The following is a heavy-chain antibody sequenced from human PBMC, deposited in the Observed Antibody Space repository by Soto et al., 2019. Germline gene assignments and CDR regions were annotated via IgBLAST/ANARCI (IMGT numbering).Heavy chain of an antibody. Sequence: SETLSLTCTVSGGSISSYYWSWIRQPPGKGLEWIGYIYYSGSTNYNPSLKSRVTISVDTSKNQFSLKLSSVTAADTAVYYCARGTGGSYWDYWGQGTLVTVS. CDR1: GGSISSYY. D-gene: IGHD2-8*02. V-gene: IGHV4-59*01. CDR2: IYYSGST. J-gene: IGHJ4*02. CDR3: ARGTGGSYWDY.